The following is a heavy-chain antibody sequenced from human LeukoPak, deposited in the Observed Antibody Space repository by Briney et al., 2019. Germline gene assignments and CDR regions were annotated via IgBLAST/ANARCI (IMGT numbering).Heavy chain of an antibody. CDR2: ISGGGGST. V-gene: IGHV3-23*01. Sequence: AGGSLRLSCAASGFSVRSNYVMNWVRQAPGKGLEWVSTISGGGGSTYYADSVRGRFTISRDNSKNTLYLQMNSLRAEDTAVYYCAKRMGVVSAAPAGPTSYSYMDVWGKGTTVTVSS. CDR3: AKRMGVVSAAPAGPTSYSYMDV. D-gene: IGHD2-2*01. J-gene: IGHJ6*03. CDR1: GFSVRSNYV.